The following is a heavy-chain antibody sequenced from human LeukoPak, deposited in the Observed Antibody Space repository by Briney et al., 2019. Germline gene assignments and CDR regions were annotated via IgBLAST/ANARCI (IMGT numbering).Heavy chain of an antibody. J-gene: IGHJ6*02. D-gene: IGHD2-2*01. V-gene: IGHV3-21*01. CDR3: ARVLVPAAAIRTLYYYYGMDV. CDR1: GFTFSSYS. CDR2: ISSSSSYI. Sequence: GGSLRLSCAASGFTFSSYSMNWVRQAPGKGLEWVSSISSSSSYIYYADSVKGRFTISRDNAKNSLYLQMNSLRAEDTAVYYCARVLVPAAAIRTLYYYYGMDVWGQGTTVTVSS.